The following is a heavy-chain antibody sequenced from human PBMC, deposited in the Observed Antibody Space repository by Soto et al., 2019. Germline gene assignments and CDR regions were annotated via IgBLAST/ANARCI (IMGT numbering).Heavy chain of an antibody. D-gene: IGHD3-22*01. CDR2: INPSGGST. CDR3: DSSGFTQIIFDY. CDR1: GYTFTSYY. Sequence: GASVKVSCKASGYTFTSYYMQWVRQAPGQGLEWMGIINPSGGSTSYAQKFQGRVTMTRDTSTSTVYMELSSLRSEDTAVYYYDSSGFTQIIFDYWGQGTLVTVSS. V-gene: IGHV1-46*03. J-gene: IGHJ4*02.